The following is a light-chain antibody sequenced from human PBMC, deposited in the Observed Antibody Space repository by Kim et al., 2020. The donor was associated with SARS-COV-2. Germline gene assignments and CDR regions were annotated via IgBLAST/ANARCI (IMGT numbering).Light chain of an antibody. CDR3: QTWDINTVV. V-gene: IGLV3-1*01. CDR1: KLGDKY. Sequence: SYELTQPPSVSVSPGQTASITCSGDKLGDKYACWYQQKAGQSPVMVIYQDTKRPSGIPERFSGSNSGNTATLTISGTQAMDEADYYCQTWDINTVVFGGG. CDR2: QDT. J-gene: IGLJ2*01.